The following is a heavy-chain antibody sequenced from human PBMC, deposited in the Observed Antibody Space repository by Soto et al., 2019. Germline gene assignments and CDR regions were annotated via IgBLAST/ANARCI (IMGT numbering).Heavy chain of an antibody. J-gene: IGHJ6*02. D-gene: IGHD1-1*01. V-gene: IGHV3-33*01. Sequence: QVQLVESGGGVVQPGRSLRLSCAASGFTFSSYGMHWVRQAPGKGLEWVAVIWGDGSNKYYADSGKGRFTISRENSKNTLYRQMNSLRDSEKDVYYSARDRGTTDGMDVWGQGTTVTVS. CDR3: ARDRGTTDGMDV. CDR1: GFTFSSYG. CDR2: IWGDGSNK.